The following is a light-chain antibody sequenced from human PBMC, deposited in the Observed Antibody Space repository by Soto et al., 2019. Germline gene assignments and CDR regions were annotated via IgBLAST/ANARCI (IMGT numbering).Light chain of an antibody. J-gene: IGKJ2*01. Sequence: EIVLTQSPGTLSLSPGERATLSCRASQSVSSSYLAWYQQKPGQAPMLLIYGASSRATGIPDRFSGSGSGTDFTLTISRLEPEDFAVYYCQQYGSSGTFGQGTKLEIK. V-gene: IGKV3-20*01. CDR3: QQYGSSGT. CDR2: GAS. CDR1: QSVSSSY.